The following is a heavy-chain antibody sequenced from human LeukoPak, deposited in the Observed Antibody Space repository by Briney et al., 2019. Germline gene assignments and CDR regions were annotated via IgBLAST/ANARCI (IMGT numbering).Heavy chain of an antibody. V-gene: IGHV5-51*01. CDR3: ARGGIALLDY. J-gene: IGHJ4*02. D-gene: IGHD2-21*01. CDR2: IYPDDSDT. Sequence: GESLKISCKGSGYLFTSYWIGWVRQMPGKGLEWMGVIYPDDSDTRYSPSFQGQVTISADKSIDTAYLQWSSLKALDTAMYYCARGGIALLDYWGQGTLVTVSS. CDR1: GYLFTSYW.